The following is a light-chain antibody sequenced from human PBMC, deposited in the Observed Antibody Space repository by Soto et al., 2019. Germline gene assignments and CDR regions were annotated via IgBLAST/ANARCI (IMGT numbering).Light chain of an antibody. V-gene: IGKV3-11*01. CDR3: QQRTTWPPLFA. CDR1: QNIGNF. CDR2: DAS. J-gene: IGKJ3*01. Sequence: EIVLTQSPSNMSLSPGERATLSCRASQNIGNFLAWYQHKPVQAPRLLIYDASKRATGIPARFSGSGSGTDFTLTISSIAPADFAVYYCQQRTTWPPLFAFGPGTRVDIK.